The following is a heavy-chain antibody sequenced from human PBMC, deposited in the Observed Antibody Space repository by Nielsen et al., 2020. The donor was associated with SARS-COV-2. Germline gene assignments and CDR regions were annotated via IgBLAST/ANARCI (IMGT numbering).Heavy chain of an antibody. CDR2: ISYDGSSK. Sequence: GGSLRLSCAASGFTFSSYAMHWVRQAPGKGLEWVALISYDGSSKYYADSVKGRFTISRDNSKNTLYLQMNSLRAEDTAVYYCARSASGSYFDWFDSWGQGTLVTVSS. CDR1: GFTFSSYA. V-gene: IGHV3-30-3*01. CDR3: ARSASGSYFDWFDS. D-gene: IGHD3-10*01. J-gene: IGHJ5*01.